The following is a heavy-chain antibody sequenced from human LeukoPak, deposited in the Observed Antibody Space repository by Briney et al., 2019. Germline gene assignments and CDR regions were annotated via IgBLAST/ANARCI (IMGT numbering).Heavy chain of an antibody. D-gene: IGHD3-3*01. V-gene: IGHV4-59*01. CDR3: ARSIFGASRSDHNWFDP. CDR1: GGSISSYY. CDR2: IYYSGST. J-gene: IGHJ5*02. Sequence: SETLSLTCTVSGGSISSYYWSWIRQPPGKGLEWIGYIYYSGSTNYNPSLKSRVTISVDTSKNQFSLKLSSVTAADTAVYYCARSIFGASRSDHNWFDPWGQGTLVTVSS.